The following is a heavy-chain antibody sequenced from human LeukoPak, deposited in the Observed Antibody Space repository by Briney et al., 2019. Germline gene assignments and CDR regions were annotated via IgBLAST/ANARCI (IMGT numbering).Heavy chain of an antibody. CDR2: IIHTGST. Sequence: SETLSLTCAVSGGSFRGYYWSWIRQPPEKGLEWIGEIIHTGSTYYNPSLRSRVIISVDTSKNQVSLNLTSVTAADTAVYYCARRVAAGAFASWGQGALVTVSS. J-gene: IGHJ5*01. CDR3: ARRVAAGAFAS. CDR1: GGSFRGYY. D-gene: IGHD4/OR15-4a*01. V-gene: IGHV4-34*12.